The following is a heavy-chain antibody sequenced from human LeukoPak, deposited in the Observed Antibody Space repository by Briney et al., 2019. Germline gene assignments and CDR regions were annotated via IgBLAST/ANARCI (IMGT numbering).Heavy chain of an antibody. Sequence: GGSLRLSCAASGFIVSSNYMSWVRQAPGKGLEWVSYISGTGGTIHYADSVKGRFTTSRGNAKNSLYLQMDSLRDEDTAVYYCARGYSDAQRGYWGQGTLVTVFS. CDR2: ISGTGGTI. J-gene: IGHJ4*02. D-gene: IGHD6-13*01. CDR1: GFIVSSNY. CDR3: ARGYSDAQRGY. V-gene: IGHV3-48*02.